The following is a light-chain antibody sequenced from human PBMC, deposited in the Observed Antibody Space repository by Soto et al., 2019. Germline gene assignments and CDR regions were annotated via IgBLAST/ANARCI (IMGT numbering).Light chain of an antibody. Sequence: EIVLTQSPGTLSLSPGERATLYCRSSQTVNANFLAWYQQKPGQAPRLLIYGVSNRAPGIPDRFSGSGSGTDITLTISRLEPEDFAVYYCHQFGSSLITFGQGTRLEIK. V-gene: IGKV3-20*01. J-gene: IGKJ5*01. CDR1: QTVNANF. CDR2: GVS. CDR3: HQFGSSLIT.